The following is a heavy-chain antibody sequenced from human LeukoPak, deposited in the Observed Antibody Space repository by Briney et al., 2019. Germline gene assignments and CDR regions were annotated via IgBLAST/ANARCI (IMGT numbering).Heavy chain of an antibody. CDR1: GFTFSSYA. J-gene: IGHJ4*02. CDR2: ISGSGGST. Sequence: GGSLRLSCAASGFTFSSYAMSWVRQPPGKGLEWVSAISGSGGSTYYADSVKGRFTISRDNSKNTLFLQMNSLRAEDTAVYYCASPLTSRGPFDYWGQGTLVTVSS. V-gene: IGHV3-23*01. D-gene: IGHD3-16*01. CDR3: ASPLTSRGPFDY.